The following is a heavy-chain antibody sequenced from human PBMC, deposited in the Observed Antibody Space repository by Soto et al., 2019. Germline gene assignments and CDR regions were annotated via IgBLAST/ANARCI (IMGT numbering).Heavy chain of an antibody. Sequence: GGSLRLSCAASGFTFSSYAMHWVRQAPGKGLEWVAVISYDGSNKYYADSVKGRFTISRDNSKNTLYLQMNSLRAEDTAVYYCARGSSSSPPPYYYYGMDVWGQGTTVTVSS. V-gene: IGHV3-30-3*01. J-gene: IGHJ6*02. CDR2: ISYDGSNK. CDR1: GFTFSSYA. CDR3: ARGSSSSPPPYYYYGMDV. D-gene: IGHD6-6*01.